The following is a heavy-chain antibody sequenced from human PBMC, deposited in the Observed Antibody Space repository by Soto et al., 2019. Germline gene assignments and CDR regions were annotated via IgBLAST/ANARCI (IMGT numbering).Heavy chain of an antibody. J-gene: IGHJ3*02. Sequence: QVQLVQSGAEVKKTGASVKVSCKASGYTFTHNAMHWVRQAPGQRPEWVGWINVGIGETKSSQKLQGRVSITSDTSASTVYMELSSLRSEDTAVYYCARDSWITMNAFDIWGQGTLVTVSS. V-gene: IGHV1-3*01. CDR1: GYTFTHNA. CDR3: ARDSWITMNAFDI. D-gene: IGHD3-22*01. CDR2: INVGIGET.